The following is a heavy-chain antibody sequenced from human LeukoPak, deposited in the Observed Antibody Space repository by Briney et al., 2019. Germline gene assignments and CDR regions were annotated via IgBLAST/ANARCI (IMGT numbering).Heavy chain of an antibody. CDR3: ARVDCSGGSCYLYFDY. CDR1: GGSFSGYY. V-gene: IGHV4-34*01. Sequence: PSETPSLTCAVYGGSFSGYYWSWIRQPPGKGLEWIGEINHSGSTNYNPSLKSRVTISVDTSKNQFSLKLSSVTAADTAVYYCARVDCSGGSCYLYFDYWGQGTLVTVSS. CDR2: INHSGST. J-gene: IGHJ4*02. D-gene: IGHD2-15*01.